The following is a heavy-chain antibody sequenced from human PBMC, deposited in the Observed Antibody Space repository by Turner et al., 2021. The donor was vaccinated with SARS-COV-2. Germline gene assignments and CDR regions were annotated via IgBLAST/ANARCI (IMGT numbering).Heavy chain of an antibody. V-gene: IGHV3-23*01. Sequence: LVSEGDLVQSRGSLRIFFVASGFTFTRSAMSWVRQAPGRGLEWVSTFTSGGGTHYAASVRSRVTISRDNSKNPLYLKMDNLRAGDTAVYYCAKDGAYGTTWYGASRSWGQGTLVTVSS. CDR3: AKDGAYGTTWYGASRS. D-gene: IGHD4-17*01. J-gene: IGHJ5*02. CDR1: GFTFTRSA. CDR2: FTSGGGT.